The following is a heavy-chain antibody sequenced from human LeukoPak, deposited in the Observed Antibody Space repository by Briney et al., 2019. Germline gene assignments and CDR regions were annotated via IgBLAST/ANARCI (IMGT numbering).Heavy chain of an antibody. CDR3: ARDFSGWYARGRVWFDP. CDR1: GGSFSGYY. J-gene: IGHJ5*02. V-gene: IGHV4-34*01. CDR2: INHSGST. D-gene: IGHD6-19*01. Sequence: SETLSLTCAVYGGSFSGYYWSWIRQPPGKGLEGIGEINHSGSTNYNPSLKSRVTISVDKSKNQFSLKLSSVTAADTAVYYCARDFSGWYARGRVWFDPWGEGALVTVSS.